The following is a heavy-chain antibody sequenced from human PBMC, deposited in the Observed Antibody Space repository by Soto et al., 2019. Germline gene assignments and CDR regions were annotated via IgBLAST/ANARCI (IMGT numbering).Heavy chain of an antibody. V-gene: IGHV3-30*18. CDR1: GFTFNNSG. CDR3: VKDRVPGAYGNYSGMDV. J-gene: IGHJ6*02. Sequence: QVQLVESGGGVVQPGRSLRLSCRVSGFTFNNSGMHWVRQAPGKGLEWMAVISYDGSDKYYADSVKGRVIISIDNSKNTLNLEMNSLRAEDTAIYYCVKDRVPGAYGNYSGMDVWGQGTTVTVSS. CDR2: ISYDGSDK. D-gene: IGHD5-12*01.